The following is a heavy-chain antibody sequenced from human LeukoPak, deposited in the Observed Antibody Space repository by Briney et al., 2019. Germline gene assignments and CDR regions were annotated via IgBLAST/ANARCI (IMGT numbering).Heavy chain of an antibody. V-gene: IGHV3-7*01. Sequence: PGGSLRLSCAASGFSFSSHWMNWVRQAAGKGLQGVASIKGDGCEKFYVDSVKGRFTISRDTAKNPLYLQMNILRAEDTAVYYCARDGPATDTALDCWGQGTLVIVSS. CDR2: IKGDGCEK. CDR3: ARDGPATDTALDC. J-gene: IGHJ4*02. CDR1: GFSFSSHW. D-gene: IGHD6-13*01.